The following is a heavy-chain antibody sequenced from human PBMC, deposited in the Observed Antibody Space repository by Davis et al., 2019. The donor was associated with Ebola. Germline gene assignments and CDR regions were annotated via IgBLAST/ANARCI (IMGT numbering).Heavy chain of an antibody. J-gene: IGHJ3*01. CDR2: LGTSADT. CDR3: AKDTSHIWFDV. D-gene: IGHD1-26*01. V-gene: IGHV3-53*01. CDR1: GFIVSDKY. Sequence: GESLKISCAASGFIVSDKYMSWVRQAPGKGLEWVSTLGTSADTYYADSVKGRFTISRDNSKNTLHLQMNSLRVEDTAIYYCAKDTSHIWFDVWGQGTMITVSS.